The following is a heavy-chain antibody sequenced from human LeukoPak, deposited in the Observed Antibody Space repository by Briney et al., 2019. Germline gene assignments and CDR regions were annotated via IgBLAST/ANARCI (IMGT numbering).Heavy chain of an antibody. CDR2: IWYDGSNK. D-gene: IGHD2-2*01. J-gene: IGHJ4*02. CDR3: AREAYCSSTSCYFDY. V-gene: IGHV3-33*01. Sequence: PGRSPRLSCAASGFTFSSYGMHWVRQAPGKGLEWVAVIWYDGSNKYYADSVKGRFTISRDNSKNTLYLQMNSLRAEDTAVYCCAREAYCSSTSCYFDYWGQGTLVTVSS. CDR1: GFTFSSYG.